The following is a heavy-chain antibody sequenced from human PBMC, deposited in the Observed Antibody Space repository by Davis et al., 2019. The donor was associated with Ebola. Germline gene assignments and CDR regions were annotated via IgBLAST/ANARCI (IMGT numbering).Heavy chain of an antibody. D-gene: IGHD6-6*01. V-gene: IGHV3-21*01. J-gene: IGHJ6*03. CDR1: GFTFSSYS. Sequence: GGSLRLSCAASGFTFSSYSMNWVRQAPGKGLEWVSSISSSSSYIYYADSVKGRFTISRDNAKNSLYLQMNSLRAEDTAVYYCTAPYSSSSRGRDWYYYYMDVWGKGTTVTVSS. CDR2: ISSSSSYI. CDR3: TAPYSSSSRGRDWYYYYMDV.